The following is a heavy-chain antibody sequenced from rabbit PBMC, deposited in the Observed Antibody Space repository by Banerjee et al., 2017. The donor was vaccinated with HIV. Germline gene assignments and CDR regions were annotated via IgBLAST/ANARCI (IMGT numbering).Heavy chain of an antibody. CDR1: GFSFSNKYV. CDR2: IDAGNSGST. D-gene: IGHD8-1*01. Sequence: QEQLEESGGDLVQPGASLTLTCTASGFSFSNKYVMCWVRQAPGKGLEWIACIDAGNSGSTYYASWAKGRFTISKTSSTTVTLQMTSLTAADTATYFCARDPAAVSIYCTDLDLWGPGTLVTVS. CDR3: ARDPAAVSIYCTDLDL. V-gene: IGHV1S45*01. J-gene: IGHJ6*01.